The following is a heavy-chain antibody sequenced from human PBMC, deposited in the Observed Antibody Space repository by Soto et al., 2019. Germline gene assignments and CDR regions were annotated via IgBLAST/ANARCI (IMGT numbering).Heavy chain of an antibody. V-gene: IGHV1-69*13. J-gene: IGHJ6*02. CDR1: GGTFSSYA. CDR2: IIPIFGTA. CDR3: AREYNWNDVRYGMDV. D-gene: IGHD1-20*01. Sequence: SVKVSCKASGGTFSSYAISWVRQAPGQGLGWMGGIIPIFGTANYAQKFQGRVTITADESTSTAYVELSSLRSEDTAVYFCAREYNWNDVRYGMDVWGQGTTVTVSS.